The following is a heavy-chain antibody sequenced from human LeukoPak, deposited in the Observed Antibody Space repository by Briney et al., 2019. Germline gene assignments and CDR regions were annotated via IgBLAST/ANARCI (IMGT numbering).Heavy chain of an antibody. D-gene: IGHD3-10*01. CDR3: TKELGASGSSHMCYFDY. CDR1: GFSLRNHG. Sequence: GGSLRLSCAASGFSLRNHGMNWVRQAPGKGLEWVAVVSHDGSAKFYADSVKGRFTISRDNPNNILYLQMNSLRPEDTAVYYCTKELGASGSSHMCYFDYWGQGILVTVSS. V-gene: IGHV3-30*18. J-gene: IGHJ4*02. CDR2: VSHDGSAK.